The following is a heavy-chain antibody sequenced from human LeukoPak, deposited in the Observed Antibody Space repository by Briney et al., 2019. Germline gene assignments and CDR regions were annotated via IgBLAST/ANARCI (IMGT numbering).Heavy chain of an antibody. CDR1: GFTFSGCD. CDR3: TTYKSGHY. V-gene: IGHV3-73*01. Sequence: GGSLRLSCAASGFTFSGCDMQWARQAYGKGLEWVGRITTKANTYATAYAASLKGRFTISRDDSTNTAYLQMNSLRIEDTAVYYCTTYKSGHYWGQGVLVTVSP. CDR2: ITTKANTYAT. J-gene: IGHJ4*02. D-gene: IGHD3-3*01.